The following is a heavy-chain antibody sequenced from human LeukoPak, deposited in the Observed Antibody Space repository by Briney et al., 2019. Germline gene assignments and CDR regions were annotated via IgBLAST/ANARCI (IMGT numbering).Heavy chain of an antibody. CDR3: ARGDRSTGWIY. CDR2: ITGGGDKT. Sequence: PRGSLRLSCAASGFTFSSYVMSWVRQAPGKGLEWVSAITGGGDKTYYPESAKGQFTISRDNSKSTLYLQINSLRAEDTAVYFCARGDRSTGWIYWGQGTLVTVSS. J-gene: IGHJ4*02. D-gene: IGHD2-8*02. CDR1: GFTFSSYV. V-gene: IGHV3-23*01.